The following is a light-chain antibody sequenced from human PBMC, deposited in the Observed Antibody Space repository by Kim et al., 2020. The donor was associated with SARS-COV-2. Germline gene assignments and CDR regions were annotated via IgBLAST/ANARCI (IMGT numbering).Light chain of an antibody. CDR1: QSVDSRN. Sequence: EMVLTQSPGTLSLSPGERATLSCRASQSVDSRNLAWYQQKPGQAPRVLIYGASSRVTGIPDRFSGSGSGTDFSLTITRLEPEDFAVYYCQHYGSSTINFGQGTKLEI. CDR2: GAS. V-gene: IGKV3-20*01. CDR3: QHYGSSTIN. J-gene: IGKJ2*01.